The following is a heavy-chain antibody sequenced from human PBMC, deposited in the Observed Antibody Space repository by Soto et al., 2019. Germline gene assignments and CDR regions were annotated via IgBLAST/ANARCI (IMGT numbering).Heavy chain of an antibody. D-gene: IGHD2-15*01. CDR2: IIPILGIA. CDR3: ARLVVAATPPYYYYGMDV. J-gene: IGHJ6*02. V-gene: IGHV1-69*02. CDR1: GGTFSSYT. Sequence: QVQLVQSGAEVKKPGSSVKVSCKASGGTFSSYTISWVRQAPGQGLEWMGRIIPILGIANYAQKFQGRVTITADKSTSTAYMELSSLRSEDTAVYYCARLVVAATPPYYYYGMDVWGQGTTVTVSS.